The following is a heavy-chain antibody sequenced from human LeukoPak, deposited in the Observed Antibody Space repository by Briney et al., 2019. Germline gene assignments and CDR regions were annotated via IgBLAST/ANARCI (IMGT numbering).Heavy chain of an antibody. CDR3: ARGTGIAVAGMDV. V-gene: IGHV1-69*04. CDR2: IIPILGIA. D-gene: IGHD6-19*01. CDR1: GYTFTSYG. Sequence: ASVKVSCKASGYTFTSYGISWVRQAPGQGLEWMGRIIPILGIANYAQKFQGRVTITADKSTSTAYMELSSLRSEDTAVYYCARGTGIAVAGMDVWGQGTTVTVSS. J-gene: IGHJ6*02.